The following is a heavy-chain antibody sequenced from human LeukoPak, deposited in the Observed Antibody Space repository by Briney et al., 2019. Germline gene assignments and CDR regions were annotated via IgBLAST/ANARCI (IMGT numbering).Heavy chain of an antibody. V-gene: IGHV3-30-3*01. J-gene: IGHJ4*02. CDR1: GFTFSSYA. Sequence: GRSLRLSCAASGFTFSSYAMHWVRQAPGEGPEWVAVISYDGSNKYYADSVKGRFTISRDNSKNTLYLQMNSLRAEDTAVYYCARARISWYDVGYWGQGTLVTVSS. CDR3: ARARISWYDVGY. D-gene: IGHD1-1*01. CDR2: ISYDGSNK.